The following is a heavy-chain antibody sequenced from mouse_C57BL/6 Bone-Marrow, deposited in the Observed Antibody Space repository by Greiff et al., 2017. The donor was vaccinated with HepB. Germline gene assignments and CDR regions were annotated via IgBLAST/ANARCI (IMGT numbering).Heavy chain of an antibody. V-gene: IGHV5-4*01. CDR3: ARDSPRAMDY. D-gene: IGHD2-10*02. Sequence: DVHLVESGGGLVKPGGSLKLSCAASGFTFSSYAMSWVRQTPEKRLEWVATISDGGSYTYYPDNVKGRFTISRDNAKNNLYLQMSHLKSEDTAMYYCARDSPRAMDYWGQGTSVTVSS. CDR2: ISDGGSYT. J-gene: IGHJ4*01. CDR1: GFTFSSYA.